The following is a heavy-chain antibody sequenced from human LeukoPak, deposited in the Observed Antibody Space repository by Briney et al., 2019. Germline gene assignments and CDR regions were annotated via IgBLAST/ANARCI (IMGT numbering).Heavy chain of an antibody. V-gene: IGHV3-11*01. J-gene: IGHJ4*02. CDR2: ISSSGSTK. CDR3: ARELAVAGTGNMYFDY. D-gene: IGHD6-19*01. CDR1: GFTFSDYY. Sequence: GGSLRLSCAASGFTFSDYYMSWIRQAPGKGLEWVSYISSSGSTKYYADSVKGRFTISRDNAKNSLYLQMNSLRAEDTAVYYCARELAVAGTGNMYFDYWGQGTLVTVSS.